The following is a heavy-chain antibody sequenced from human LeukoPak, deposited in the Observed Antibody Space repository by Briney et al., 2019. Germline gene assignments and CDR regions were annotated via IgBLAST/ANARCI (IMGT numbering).Heavy chain of an antibody. CDR1: GGSISSSSYY. V-gene: IGHV4-39*07. CDR3: ARGPGRYSRIDY. J-gene: IGHJ4*02. Sequence: SSETLSLTCTVSGGSISSSSYYWGWLRQPPGKGLEWIGSIYYSGSTYYNPSLKSRVTISVDTSKNQFSLKQSSVTAADTAVYYCARGPGRYSRIDYWGQGTLVTVSS. D-gene: IGHD6-13*01. CDR2: IYYSGST.